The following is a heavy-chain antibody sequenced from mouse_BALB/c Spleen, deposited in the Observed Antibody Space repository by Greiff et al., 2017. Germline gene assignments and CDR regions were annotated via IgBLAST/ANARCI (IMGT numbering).Heavy chain of an antibody. CDR1: GFTFSSYA. V-gene: IGHV5-6-5*01. J-gene: IGHJ2*01. D-gene: IGHD1-1*01. CDR2: ISSGGST. Sequence: EVKLMESGGGLVKPGGSLKLSCAASGFTFSSYAMSWVRQTPEKRLEWVASISSGGSTYYPDSVKGRFTISRDNARNILYLQMSSLRSEDTAMYYCARGPYITTVVPFDYWGQGTTLTVSS. CDR3: ARGPYITTVVPFDY.